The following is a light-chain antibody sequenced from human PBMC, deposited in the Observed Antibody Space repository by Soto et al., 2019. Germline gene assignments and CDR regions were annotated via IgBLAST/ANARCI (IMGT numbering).Light chain of an antibody. V-gene: IGKV3-20*01. Sequence: EIVLTESRGTLALATGERGPFSCRASQSVSGRYLAWHQQKPGQAPRLXXYGAYSRATGIPDRFSGSGSRTDLTLTISRLENEDFAVYYCQQYGSSPRRTFGQGTKVDI. CDR1: QSVSGRY. J-gene: IGKJ1*01. CDR3: QQYGSSPRRT. CDR2: GAY.